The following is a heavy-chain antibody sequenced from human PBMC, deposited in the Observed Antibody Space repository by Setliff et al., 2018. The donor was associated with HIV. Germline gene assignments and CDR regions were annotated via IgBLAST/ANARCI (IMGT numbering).Heavy chain of an antibody. D-gene: IGHD3-10*01. V-gene: IGHV3-48*03. J-gene: IGHJ6*02. Sequence: GGSLRLSCAASGFTFSSYEMNWVRQAPGKGLEWVSYISGLGGGTIYYADSVRGRFTISRDDAEKSVYLQMNSLRAEDTAVYYCAKGYYGSGTFRYYYYYGMDVWGQGTTVTVSS. CDR2: ISGLGGGTI. CDR1: GFTFSSYE. CDR3: AKGYYGSGTFRYYYYYGMDV.